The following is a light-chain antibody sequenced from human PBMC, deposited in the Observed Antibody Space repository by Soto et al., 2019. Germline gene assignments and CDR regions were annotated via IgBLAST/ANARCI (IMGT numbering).Light chain of an antibody. V-gene: IGKV1-5*01. CDR3: QQYNSYPWT. CDR2: DAS. Sequence: DIQMTQSPSTLSASVGERVTITCRASQSISSWLAWYQQKPGKAPKLLIYDASSLESGVPSRFSGSGSGTEFTLTISSLQPDDFAPYYCQQYNSYPWTFGQGTKVDI. J-gene: IGKJ1*01. CDR1: QSISSW.